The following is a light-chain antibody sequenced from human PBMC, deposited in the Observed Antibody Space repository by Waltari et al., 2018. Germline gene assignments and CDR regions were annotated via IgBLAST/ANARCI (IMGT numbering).Light chain of an antibody. CDR3: QQYYTTPRT. CDR1: QSVFFTSIDKHY. V-gene: IGKV4-1*01. CDR2: WAP. J-gene: IGKJ2*01. Sequence: DIVMTQSPDFLAVSLGERATINCRSSQSVFFTSIDKHYLAWFQQKPGQSPKLLIYWAPTRQSGVPDRFSGSGSGTEFSLTIDNLQAEDVAVYYCQQYYTTPRTFGQGTKLEIK.